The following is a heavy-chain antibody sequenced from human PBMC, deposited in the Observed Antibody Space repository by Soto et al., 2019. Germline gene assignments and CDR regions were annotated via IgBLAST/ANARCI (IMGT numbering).Heavy chain of an antibody. Sequence: QVQLVESGGGVVQPGRSLRLSCAASGFTFSSYGMHWVRQAPGKGLEWVAVIWYDGSNKYYADSVKGRFTISRDNSKNPLYRQMNSLRAEDTAVYYCARGVRAATFDYWGQGTLVTVSS. J-gene: IGHJ4*02. CDR1: GFTFSSYG. CDR2: IWYDGSNK. V-gene: IGHV3-33*01. D-gene: IGHD3-10*01. CDR3: ARGVRAATFDY.